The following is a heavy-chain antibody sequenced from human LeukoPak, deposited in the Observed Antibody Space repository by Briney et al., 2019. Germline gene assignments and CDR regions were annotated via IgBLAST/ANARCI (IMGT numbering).Heavy chain of an antibody. CDR1: GFTFSGYA. D-gene: IGHD1-7*01. V-gene: IGHV3-7*03. Sequence: PGGSLRLSCAASGFTFSGYAMTWVRQAPGKGLEWVATIKPDGSEKYYVDSLKGRFTISRDNSKNTLYLQMNSLRAEDTAVYYCAKEHATITGTTTDYWGQGTLVTVSS. J-gene: IGHJ4*02. CDR3: AKEHATITGTTTDY. CDR2: IKPDGSEK.